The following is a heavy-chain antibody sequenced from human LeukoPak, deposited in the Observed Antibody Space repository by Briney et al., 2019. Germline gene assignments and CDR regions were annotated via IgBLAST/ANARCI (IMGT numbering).Heavy chain of an antibody. J-gene: IGHJ4*02. Sequence: PGGSLRLSCAASGFTFSNYAMSWVRQAPGKGLEWVSAITGSGGSTYYADFVKGRFTIFRDNSKNTLYLQMNSLRAEDTAVYYCAKRPSTILVIDYWGQGTLVTVSS. V-gene: IGHV3-23*01. D-gene: IGHD1-26*01. CDR1: GFTFSNYA. CDR2: ITGSGGST. CDR3: AKRPSTILVIDY.